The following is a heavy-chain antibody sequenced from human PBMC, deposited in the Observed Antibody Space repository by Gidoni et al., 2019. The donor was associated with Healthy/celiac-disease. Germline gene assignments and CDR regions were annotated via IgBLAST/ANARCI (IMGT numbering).Heavy chain of an antibody. D-gene: IGHD4-17*01. Sequence: QVQLVPSGAEVKNPGASVKVSCTASGYTFTSYGTSWVRQAPGQGLEWMGWMSAYNGNTNYAQKLQGRVTMTTDTCTSTAYMELRSLRSDDTAVYYCARPLTDDYGDPDAFDIWGQGTMVTVSS. CDR3: ARPLTDDYGDPDAFDI. CDR2: MSAYNGNT. J-gene: IGHJ3*02. V-gene: IGHV1-18*01. CDR1: GYTFTSYG.